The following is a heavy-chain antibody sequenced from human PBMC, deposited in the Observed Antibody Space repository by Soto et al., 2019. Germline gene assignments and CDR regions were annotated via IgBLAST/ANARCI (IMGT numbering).Heavy chain of an antibody. Sequence: QVQLVQSGAEVKKPGSSVKVSCKASGGTFSSYAISWVRQAPGQGLEWMGGIIPIFGTANYAQKFQGRVMITADKSTGTAYMELGSLRSEDTAVYYSATGGGRFLEWLSSTYYYYAMDVWGQGTTVTVSS. CDR1: GGTFSSYA. CDR2: IIPIFGTA. J-gene: IGHJ6*02. CDR3: ATGGGRFLEWLSSTYYYYAMDV. D-gene: IGHD3-3*01. V-gene: IGHV1-69*06.